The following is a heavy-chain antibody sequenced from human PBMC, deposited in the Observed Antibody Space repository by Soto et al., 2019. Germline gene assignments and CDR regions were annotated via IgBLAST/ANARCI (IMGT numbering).Heavy chain of an antibody. J-gene: IGHJ5*02. CDR2: IYYSGST. CDR3: ARDIRVRGAAAIGSKLNWFDP. V-gene: IGHV4-59*01. Sequence: SETLSLTCTVSGGSISSYYWSWIRQPPGKGLEWIGYIYYSGSTNYNPSLKSRVTISVDTSKNQFSLKLSSVTAADTAVYYCARDIRVRGAAAIGSKLNWFDPWGQGTLVTVSS. CDR1: GGSISSYY. D-gene: IGHD2-2*01.